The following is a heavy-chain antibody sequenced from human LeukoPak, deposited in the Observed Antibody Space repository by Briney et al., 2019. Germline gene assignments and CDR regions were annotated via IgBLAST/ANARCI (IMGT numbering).Heavy chain of an antibody. CDR3: ARVSGAAGNDYFDY. CDR2: ISYDGTSK. Sequence: PRGSLRLSCAASGFTFSSCNMHWVRQAPGKGLEWVAVISYDGTSKYYADSVKGRFTISRDNSKNTLYLQMNSLKADDTALYYCARVSGAAGNDYFDYWGQGTLVTVSS. CDR1: GFTFSSCN. D-gene: IGHD6-13*01. J-gene: IGHJ4*02. V-gene: IGHV3-30-3*01.